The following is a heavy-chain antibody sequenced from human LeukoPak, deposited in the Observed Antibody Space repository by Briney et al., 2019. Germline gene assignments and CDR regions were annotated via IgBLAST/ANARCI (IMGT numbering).Heavy chain of an antibody. Sequence: SQTLSLTCTVSGGSISSGGYYWSWIRQHPGKGLGWIGYIYYSGSTYYNPSLKSRVTISVDTSKNQFSLKLSSVTAADTAVYYCARAGSSYYDSSAHWGQGTLVTVSS. D-gene: IGHD3-22*01. J-gene: IGHJ4*02. CDR1: GGSISSGGYY. CDR3: ARAGSSYYDSSAH. V-gene: IGHV4-31*03. CDR2: IYYSGST.